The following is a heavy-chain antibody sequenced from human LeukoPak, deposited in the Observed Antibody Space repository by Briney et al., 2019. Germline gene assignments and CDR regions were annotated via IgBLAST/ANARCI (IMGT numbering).Heavy chain of an antibody. CDR2: IYSGGST. Sequence: GGSLRLSCAASGFTVSSNYMSWVRQAPGKGLEWVSVIYSGGSTYYADSVKGRFTISRDNSKNTLYFQMNSLRAEDTAVYYCAREVTAIFGVVIERSFDPWGQGTLVTVSS. CDR1: GFTVSSNY. V-gene: IGHV3-66*01. CDR3: AREVTAIFGVVIERSFDP. J-gene: IGHJ5*02. D-gene: IGHD3-3*01.